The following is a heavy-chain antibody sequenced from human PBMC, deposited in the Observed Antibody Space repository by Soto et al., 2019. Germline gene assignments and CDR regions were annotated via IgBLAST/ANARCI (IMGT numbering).Heavy chain of an antibody. J-gene: IGHJ6*02. D-gene: IGHD5-12*01. CDR2: ISAYNGNT. CDR1: GYTFTSYG. CDR3: AGSRDGYNLNYYYGMDV. V-gene: IGHV1-18*01. Sequence: WASVKVSCKASGYTFTSYGISWVRQAPGQGLEWMGWISAYNGNTNYAQKLQGRVTMTTDTSTSTAYMELRSLRSDDTAVYYCAGSRDGYNLNYYYGMDVWGQGTTVTVSS.